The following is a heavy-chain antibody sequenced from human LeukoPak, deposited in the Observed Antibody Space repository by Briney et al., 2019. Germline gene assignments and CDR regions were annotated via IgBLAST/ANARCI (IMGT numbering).Heavy chain of an antibody. Sequence: AGGSLRPSCAASGFTFSSYWMSWVRQAPGKGLEWVANIKQDGSEKYYVDSVKGRFTISRDNAKNSLYLQMNSLRAEDTAVYYCARDSPYYDYVWGSYRPYWGQGTLVTVSS. CDR2: IKQDGSEK. J-gene: IGHJ4*02. CDR3: ARDSPYYDYVWGSYRPY. CDR1: GFTFSSYW. V-gene: IGHV3-7*03. D-gene: IGHD3-16*02.